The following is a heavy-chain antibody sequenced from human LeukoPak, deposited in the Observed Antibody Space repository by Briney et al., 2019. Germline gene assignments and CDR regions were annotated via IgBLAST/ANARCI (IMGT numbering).Heavy chain of an antibody. D-gene: IGHD6-6*01. J-gene: IGHJ3*02. CDR3: AHFTQVSAARAFDI. CDR2: IYWDDDK. Sequence: SGPTLVKPTQTLTLTCTFSGFSLSTSGVGVGWIRQPPEKALEWLALIYWDDDKRYSPSLKSRLTVTKDTSKNQVALTMTNMDPVDTATYYCAHFTQVSAARAFDIWGQGTMVTVSS. CDR1: GFSLSTSGVG. V-gene: IGHV2-5*02.